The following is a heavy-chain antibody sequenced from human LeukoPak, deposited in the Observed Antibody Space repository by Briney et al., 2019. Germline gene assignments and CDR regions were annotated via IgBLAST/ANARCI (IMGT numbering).Heavy chain of an antibody. Sequence: PSETLSLTCTVSGGSISSYYWSWIRQPPGKGLEWIGYIYYSGSTNYNPSLKSRVTISVDTSKNQFSLKLTSVTAADTAVYYCARGGSGYSSSWYGEIDYWGQGTLVTVSS. D-gene: IGHD6-13*01. CDR2: IYYSGST. CDR1: GGSISSYY. CDR3: ARGGSGYSSSWYGEIDY. V-gene: IGHV4-59*01. J-gene: IGHJ4*02.